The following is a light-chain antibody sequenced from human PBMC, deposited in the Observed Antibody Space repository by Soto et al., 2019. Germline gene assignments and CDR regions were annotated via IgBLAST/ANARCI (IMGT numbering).Light chain of an antibody. J-gene: IGKJ1*01. V-gene: IGKV3-20*01. CDR1: QSVSSSY. Sequence: EIVLTQSPGTLSLSPGERATLSCRASQSVSSSYLAWYQQKPGQAPRLLIYGASSRATGIPARFSGSGSGTEFTLTIISLQSEDFAVYYCQQYHSWPPKTFGQGTKVDIK. CDR3: QQYHSWPPKT. CDR2: GAS.